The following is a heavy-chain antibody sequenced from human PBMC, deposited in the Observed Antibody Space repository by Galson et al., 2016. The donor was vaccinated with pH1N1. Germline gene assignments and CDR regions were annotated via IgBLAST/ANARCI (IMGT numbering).Heavy chain of an antibody. D-gene: IGHD6-13*01. J-gene: IGHJ4*02. CDR1: GYRFIGYY. Sequence: SVKVSCKASGYRFIGYYMHWVRQAPGQGLEWMGWINPNSGDTKYAQKFQGRVIMTRDTSISTVYMDLSSLGSDDTAVYYCARETGCGTVPAGSHDQWGQGTLVTVSS. V-gene: IGHV1-2*02. CDR3: ARETGCGTVPAGSHDQ. CDR2: INPNSGDT.